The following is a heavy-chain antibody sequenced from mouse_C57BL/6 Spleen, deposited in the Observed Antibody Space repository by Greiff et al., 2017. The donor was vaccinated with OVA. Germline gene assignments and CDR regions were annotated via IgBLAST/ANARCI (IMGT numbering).Heavy chain of an antibody. CDR2: IYPGDGDT. D-gene: IGHD4-1*02. CDR3: ASPQLGSWFAY. Sequence: QVQLKQSGPELVKPGASVKISCKASGYAFSSSWMNWVKQRPGKGLEWIGRIYPGDGDTNYNGKFKGKATLTADKSSSTAYMQLSSLTSEDSAVYFCASPQLGSWFAYWGQGTLVTVSA. J-gene: IGHJ3*01. CDR1: GYAFSSSW. V-gene: IGHV1-82*01.